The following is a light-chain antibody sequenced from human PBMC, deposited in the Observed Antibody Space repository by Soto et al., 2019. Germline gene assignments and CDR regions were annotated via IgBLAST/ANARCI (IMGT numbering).Light chain of an antibody. CDR1: SSDVGGYNY. Sequence: QSALTQPVSVSGSPGQSITISCTGASSDVGGYNYVSWYQQHPGKAPKLMIYEVSNRPSGVSNRFSGSKSGNTASLTISGLQAEDEADYYCSSYTTSSPLVFGGGTKLTVL. CDR2: EVS. CDR3: SSYTTSSPLV. J-gene: IGLJ3*02. V-gene: IGLV2-14*01.